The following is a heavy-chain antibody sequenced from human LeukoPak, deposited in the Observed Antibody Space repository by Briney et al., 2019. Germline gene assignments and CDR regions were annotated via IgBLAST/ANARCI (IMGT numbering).Heavy chain of an antibody. V-gene: IGHV3-30*18. D-gene: IGHD3-10*01. J-gene: IGHJ6*03. CDR1: GFTFSSYG. CDR2: ISYDGSNK. Sequence: GGSLRLSCAAPGFTFSSYGMHWVRQAPGKGLEWVAVISYDGSNKYYADSVKGRFTISRDNSKNTLYLQMNSLRAEDTAVYYCAKVGKTENYYGSGRFSYYYYMDVWGKGTTVTISS. CDR3: AKVGKTENYYGSGRFSYYYYMDV.